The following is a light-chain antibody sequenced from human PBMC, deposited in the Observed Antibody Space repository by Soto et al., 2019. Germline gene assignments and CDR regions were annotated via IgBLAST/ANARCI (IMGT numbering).Light chain of an antibody. J-gene: IGKJ4*01. V-gene: IGKV3D-20*02. CDR3: QQYRNWPLT. CDR1: QSVAANY. Sequence: EIVLTQSPATLSLSPGERATLSCRASQSVAANYLAWYQQKRGQAPRLLIYGASSRATGIPDRFSGSGSGTEFTLTIDSLQSDDFAVYLCQQYRNWPLTFGGGTKVDIK. CDR2: GAS.